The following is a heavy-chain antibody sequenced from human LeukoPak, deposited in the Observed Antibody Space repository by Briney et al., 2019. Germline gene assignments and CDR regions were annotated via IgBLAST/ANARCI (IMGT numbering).Heavy chain of an antibody. J-gene: IGHJ4*02. CDR2: INPNSGGT. CDR3: ASCGGDCYSEGSIDY. Sequence: ASVKVSCKASGYTFTGYYMHWVRQAPGQGLEWMGWINPNSGGTNYAQKFQGRVTMTRDTSISTAYMVLSRLRSDDTAVYYCASCGGDCYSEGSIDYWGQGTLVTVSS. CDR1: GYTFTGYY. V-gene: IGHV1-2*02. D-gene: IGHD2-21*01.